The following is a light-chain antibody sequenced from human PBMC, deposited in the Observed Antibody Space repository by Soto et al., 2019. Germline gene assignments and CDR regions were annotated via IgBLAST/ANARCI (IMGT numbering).Light chain of an antibody. V-gene: IGKV1-39*01. CDR2: AAT. J-gene: IGKJ2*01. CDR3: QQSYTSGQT. Sequence: DIQMTQSPSSLSASVGDTVTITCRAGQTPKNYVNWYQQKPGRAPKLLIYAATALQSGAPYRFAPTASGAAFTVTTMCLRPEDSGPYYCQQSYTSGQTVGQGTKVYIK. CDR1: QTPKNY.